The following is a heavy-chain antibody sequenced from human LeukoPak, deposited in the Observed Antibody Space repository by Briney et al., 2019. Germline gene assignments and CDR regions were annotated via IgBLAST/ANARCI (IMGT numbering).Heavy chain of an antibody. CDR1: GYTLTELS. D-gene: IGHD3-22*01. CDR2: FDPEDGET. J-gene: IGHJ3*01. Sequence: ASVKVSCKVSGYTLTELSMHWVRQAPGKGLEWMGGFDPEDGETIYAQKFQGRVTTTEDTSTDTAYMELSSLRSEDTAVYYCAIIDYYVSSGSDQWGQGTMVTVSS. V-gene: IGHV1-24*01. CDR3: AIIDYYVSSGSDQ.